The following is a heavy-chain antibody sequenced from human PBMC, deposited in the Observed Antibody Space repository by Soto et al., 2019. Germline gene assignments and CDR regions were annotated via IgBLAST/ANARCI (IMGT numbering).Heavy chain of an antibody. CDR3: ARDRDKILTGYHDY. D-gene: IGHD3-9*01. V-gene: IGHV3-30-3*01. J-gene: IGHJ4*02. Sequence: VQLVESGGGVVQPGRSLRVSCAASGFTFSNYAMHWVRRAPGKGLEWVAITSSDGSEKDYADSVKGRFTISRDNSKNTLYLQMNSLRAEDTAVYYCARDRDKILTGYHDYWGQGTLVTVSS. CDR1: GFTFSNYA. CDR2: TSSDGSEK.